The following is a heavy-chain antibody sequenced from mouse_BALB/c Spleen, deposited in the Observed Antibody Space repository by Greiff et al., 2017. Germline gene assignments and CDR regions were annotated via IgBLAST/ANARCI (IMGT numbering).Heavy chain of an antibody. CDR3: ARHRGFAY. Sequence: EVQLVESGGGLVQPGGSRKLSCAASGFTFSSFGMHWVRQAPEKGLEWVAYISSGSSTIYYADTVKGRFTISRDNPKNTLFLQMTSLRSEDTAMYYCARHRGFAYWGQGTLVTVSA. CDR2: ISSGSSTI. V-gene: IGHV5-17*02. D-gene: IGHD3-1*01. CDR1: GFTFSSFG. J-gene: IGHJ3*01.